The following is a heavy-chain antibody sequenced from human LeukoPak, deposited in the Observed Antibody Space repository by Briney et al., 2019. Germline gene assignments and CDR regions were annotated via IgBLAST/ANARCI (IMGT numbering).Heavy chain of an antibody. D-gene: IGHD2-2*01. CDR3: AKVGYCSSTSCYGDEYFQH. CDR2: ISWNSGSI. Sequence: GGSLRLSCAASGFTFDDYAMHWVRQAPGKGLEWVSGISWNSGSIGYADSVKGRFTISRDNAKNSLYLQMNSLRAEDTALYYCAKVGYCSSTSCYGDEYFQHWGQGTLVTVSS. V-gene: IGHV3-9*01. CDR1: GFTFDDYA. J-gene: IGHJ1*01.